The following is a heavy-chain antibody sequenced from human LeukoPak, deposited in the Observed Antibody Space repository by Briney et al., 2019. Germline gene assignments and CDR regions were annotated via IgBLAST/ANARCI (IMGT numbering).Heavy chain of an antibody. D-gene: IGHD3-3*01. CDR2: INSDGSST. Sequence: GGSLRLSCAASGFTFSSYWMQWVRQAPGKGLVWVSRINSDGSSTSYADSVKGRFTISRDNAKNTLYLQMNSLRAEDTAVYYCARDLAEYYDFWSGSNWFHPWGQGTLVTVSS. CDR1: GFTFSSYW. CDR3: ARDLAEYYDFWSGSNWFHP. J-gene: IGHJ5*02. V-gene: IGHV3-74*01.